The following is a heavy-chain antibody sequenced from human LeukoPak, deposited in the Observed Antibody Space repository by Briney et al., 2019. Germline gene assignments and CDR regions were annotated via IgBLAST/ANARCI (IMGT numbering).Heavy chain of an antibody. CDR1: GFTFSSYG. J-gene: IGHJ4*02. CDR3: ARDLGVRHFDWLLSWGADY. CDR2: IWYDGSNK. V-gene: IGHV3-33*01. D-gene: IGHD3-9*01. Sequence: GGSLRLSCAASGFTFSSYGMHWVRQAPGKGLEWVAVIWYDGSNKYYADSVKGRFTISRDNSKNTLYLQMNSLRAEDTAVYYCARDLGVRHFDWLLSWGADYWGQGTLVTVSS.